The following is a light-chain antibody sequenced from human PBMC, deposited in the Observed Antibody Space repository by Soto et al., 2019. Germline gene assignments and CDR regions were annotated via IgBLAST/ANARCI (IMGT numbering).Light chain of an antibody. Sequence: DIQMTQSPSTLSASVGDRVTITCRASQSISTWLAWYQQKPGKAPKLLIYKASSLESGVPSRFSGSGSGTELTLTISSPQPEDFATFYCQQYNIFPYTFGQGTKLEIK. J-gene: IGKJ2*01. CDR1: QSISTW. CDR2: KAS. V-gene: IGKV1-5*03. CDR3: QQYNIFPYT.